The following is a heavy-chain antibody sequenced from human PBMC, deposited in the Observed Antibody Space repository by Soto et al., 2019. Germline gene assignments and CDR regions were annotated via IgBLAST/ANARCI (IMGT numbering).Heavy chain of an antibody. CDR3: ARGGAYGDYRSDY. V-gene: IGHV3-74*01. CDR2: INSDGSHT. Sequence: EVQLVESGGGLVQPGGSLRLSCAASGFNFSIYWMHWVRQAPGKGLVWVSRINSDGSHTDYADSVKGRFTISRDNAKNTLYLQINSLGAEDTAVYYWARGGAYGDYRSDYWGQGTLVTVSS. J-gene: IGHJ4*02. D-gene: IGHD4-17*01. CDR1: GFNFSIYW.